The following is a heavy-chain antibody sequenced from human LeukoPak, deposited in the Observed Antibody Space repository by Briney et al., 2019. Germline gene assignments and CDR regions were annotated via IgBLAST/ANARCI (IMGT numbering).Heavy chain of an antibody. CDR1: GFTFSSYA. CDR3: AKADSGTGAFDY. D-gene: IGHD2-21*01. J-gene: IGHJ4*02. CDR2: ISSGGGTT. V-gene: IGHV3-23*01. Sequence: GGSPRLSCAASGFTFSSYAMDWVRQAPGKGLEWVSAISSGGGTTYYADSVKGRFTVSRDNSKNTLYLQMNSLRAEDTAVYYCAKADSGTGAFDYWGQGTLVTVSS.